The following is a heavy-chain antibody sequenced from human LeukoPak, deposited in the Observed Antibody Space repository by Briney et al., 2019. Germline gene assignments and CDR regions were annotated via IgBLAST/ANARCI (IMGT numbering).Heavy chain of an antibody. V-gene: IGHV4-30-4*01. Sequence: SETLSLTCTVSGGSISSGDYYWSWIRQPPGKGLEWIGYIYYSGSTYYNPSLKSRVTISVDRSKNQFSLKLSSVTAADTAVYYCARDGGYCSSTSCLPWGQGTLVTVSS. D-gene: IGHD2-2*01. J-gene: IGHJ4*02. CDR1: GGSISSGDYY. CDR2: IYYSGST. CDR3: ARDGGYCSSTSCLP.